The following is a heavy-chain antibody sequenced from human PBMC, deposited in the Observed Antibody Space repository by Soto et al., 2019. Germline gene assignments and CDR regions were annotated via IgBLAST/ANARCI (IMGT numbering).Heavy chain of an antibody. CDR3: ANPIPKTGTTFGF. Sequence: PGGSLRLSCATSGFTFSDHYVDWVRQAPGKGLEWVGRVRNKVNSYSTEYAASVKGRFTISRDDSKSSLYLQMNSLRAEDTAVYYCANPIPKTGTTFGFWGQGTLVTVSS. CDR2: VRNKVNSYST. CDR1: GFTFSDHY. V-gene: IGHV3-72*01. J-gene: IGHJ4*02. D-gene: IGHD1-1*01.